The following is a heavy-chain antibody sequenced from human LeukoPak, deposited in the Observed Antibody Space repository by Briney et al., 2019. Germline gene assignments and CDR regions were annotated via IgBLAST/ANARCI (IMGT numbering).Heavy chain of an antibody. J-gene: IGHJ4*02. CDR1: GFTVSNDY. D-gene: IGHD3-10*01. CDR2: IYSGGNT. CDR3: ARDSSLWFGAT. Sequence: GGSLRLSCAASGFTVSNDYMTWVRQAPGKGLEWVSIIYSGGNTYYADSVKGRFTISRDNSKNTVYLQMNSLRVEDTAVYYCARDSSLWFGATWGQGTLVTVFS. V-gene: IGHV3-53*01.